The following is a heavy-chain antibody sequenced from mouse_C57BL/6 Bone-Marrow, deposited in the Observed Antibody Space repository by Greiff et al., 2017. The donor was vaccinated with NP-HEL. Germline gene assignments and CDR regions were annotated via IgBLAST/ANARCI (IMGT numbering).Heavy chain of an antibody. Sequence: VQLQQSGAELVRPGASVTLSCTASGYTFTDYEMHWVKQTPVHGLEWIGAIDPETGGTAYNQKFKGKAILTADKSSSTAYMELRSLKSEDSAVYYCTRRRTFSTTLVVPHYFEDWGQGTTLTVSS. D-gene: IGHD1-1*01. J-gene: IGHJ2*01. CDR1: GYTFTDYE. CDR2: IDPETGGT. CDR3: TRRRTFSTTLVVPHYFED. V-gene: IGHV1-15*01.